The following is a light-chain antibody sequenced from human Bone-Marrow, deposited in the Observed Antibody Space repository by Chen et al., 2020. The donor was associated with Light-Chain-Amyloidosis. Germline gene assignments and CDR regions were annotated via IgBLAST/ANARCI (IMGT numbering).Light chain of an antibody. CDR3: SSYTITNTLV. J-gene: IGLJ1*01. Sequence: QSALTQPAPVACSPGQPINISCPGTSSDVGGDNHVSWFQQHPVKAPKLMIYEVTNRPSWVPDHFSGSKSDNTASLTISGLQTEDAADYFCSSYTITNTLVFGSGTRVTVL. V-gene: IGLV2-14*01. CDR1: SSDVGGDNH. CDR2: EVT.